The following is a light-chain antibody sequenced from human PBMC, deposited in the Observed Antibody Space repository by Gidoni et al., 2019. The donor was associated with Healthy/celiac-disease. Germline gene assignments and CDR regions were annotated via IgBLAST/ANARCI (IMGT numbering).Light chain of an antibody. CDR2: GAS. J-gene: IGKJ1*01. V-gene: IGKV3-20*01. CDR1: QSVSSSY. CDR3: QQYGSSPT. Sequence: VLTPSPGTLSLSPGERATLACRASQSVSSSYLAWYQQKPGQAPRLLIYGASSRATGIPDRFSGSGSGTDFTLTISRLEPEDFAVYYCQQYGSSPTFGQXTKVEIK.